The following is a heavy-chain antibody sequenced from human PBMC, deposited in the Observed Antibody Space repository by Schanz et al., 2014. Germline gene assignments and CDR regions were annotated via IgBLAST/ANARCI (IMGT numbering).Heavy chain of an antibody. D-gene: IGHD3-3*01. CDR1: GFNFSDYA. V-gene: IGHV3-48*01. CDR2: VSRSTPNI. J-gene: IGHJ4*02. CDR3: VRDSFFAFDY. Sequence: DVHLLESGGGLVQPGGSLRLSCAASGFNFSDYAMCWVRQAPGKGLEWVSYVSRSTPNIYYADSVKGRFTMSRDNAKNSVFLQMNSLRAEDTAVYYCVRDSFFAFDYWGQGTLVTVSS.